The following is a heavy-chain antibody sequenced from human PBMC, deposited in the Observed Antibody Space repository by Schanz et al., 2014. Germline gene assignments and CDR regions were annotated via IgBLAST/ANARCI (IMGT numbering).Heavy chain of an antibody. D-gene: IGHD2-2*01. V-gene: IGHV3-30*04. CDR2: SSYDVSIK. CDR1: GFTFSSYA. CDR3: ARGPSRGTYYYGMDV. Sequence: VQVVESGGDLVQPGGSLRLSCAASGFTFSSYAMRWVRQAPGKGLEWVALSSYDVSIKDYSDSVKGRFTISRDNSKDTLYLQMNSLRDEDTAVYYCARGPSRGTYYYGMDVWGQGTTVTVSS. J-gene: IGHJ6*02.